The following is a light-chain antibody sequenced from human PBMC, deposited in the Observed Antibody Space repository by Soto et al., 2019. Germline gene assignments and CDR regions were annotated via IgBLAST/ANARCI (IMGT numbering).Light chain of an antibody. Sequence: EVVLTQSPGTLSLSPGETVTLSCRASQIIISSYLAWYQQKPGQAPRLLIYGASSRATGIPDRFSGSGSGTDFTLTISGLEPEDSAVYYCQQYGRSLFTFGQGTRLEIK. J-gene: IGKJ5*01. V-gene: IGKV3-20*01. CDR3: QQYGRSLFT. CDR1: QIIISSY. CDR2: GAS.